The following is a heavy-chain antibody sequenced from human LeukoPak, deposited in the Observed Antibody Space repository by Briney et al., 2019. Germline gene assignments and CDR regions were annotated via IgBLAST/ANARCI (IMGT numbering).Heavy chain of an antibody. D-gene: IGHD3-3*01. J-gene: IGHJ4*02. CDR2: IKSKTDGGTT. V-gene: IGHV3-15*01. Sequence: GGSLRLSCAASGFTFSNAWTSWVRQAPGKGLEWVGRIKSKTDGGTTDYAAPVKGRFTISRDDSKNTLYLQMNSLKTEDTAVYYCTGRFLEWLLEIDYWGQGTLVTVSS. CDR3: TGRFLEWLLEIDY. CDR1: GFTFSNAW.